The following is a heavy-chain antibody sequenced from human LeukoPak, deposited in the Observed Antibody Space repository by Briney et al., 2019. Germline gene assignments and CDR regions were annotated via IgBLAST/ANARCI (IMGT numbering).Heavy chain of an antibody. D-gene: IGHD4-17*01. V-gene: IGHV4-39*01. CDR2: IYYSGST. Sequence: LETLSLTCTVSGGSISSSSYYWGWIRQPPGKGLEWIGSIYYSGSTYYNPSLKSRVTISVDTSKNQFSLKLSSVTAADTAVYYCARQTTDFDYWGQGTLVTVSS. CDR3: ARQTTDFDY. J-gene: IGHJ4*02. CDR1: GGSISSSSYY.